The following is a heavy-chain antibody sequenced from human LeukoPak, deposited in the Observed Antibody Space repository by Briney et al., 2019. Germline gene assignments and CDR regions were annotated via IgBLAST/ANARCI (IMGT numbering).Heavy chain of an antibody. Sequence: GSLRLSCAASGFTFSSYAMSWVRQAPGKGLEWVSYISSSSSTIYYADSVKGRFTISRDNVKNSLYLQMNSLRAEDTAVYYCAREEGPYSSSYPDWFDPWGQGTLVTVSS. CDR1: GFTFSSYA. CDR2: ISSSSSTI. CDR3: AREEGPYSSSYPDWFDP. V-gene: IGHV3-48*04. J-gene: IGHJ5*02. D-gene: IGHD6-13*01.